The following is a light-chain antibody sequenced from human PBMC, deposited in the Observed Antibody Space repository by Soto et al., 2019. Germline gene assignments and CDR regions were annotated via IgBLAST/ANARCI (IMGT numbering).Light chain of an antibody. CDR3: QQCYMGWT. Sequence: DIKLTQSPSSLSASVGDRVTITFWASQSIGRFLAWYQHQPGKAPKLLIYDASTLESGVPSRFSGTGSGTEFTFSITSLQPEDFGTYYCQQCYMGWTFGQGTKVDIK. CDR2: DAS. V-gene: IGKV1-5*01. J-gene: IGKJ1*01. CDR1: QSIGRF.